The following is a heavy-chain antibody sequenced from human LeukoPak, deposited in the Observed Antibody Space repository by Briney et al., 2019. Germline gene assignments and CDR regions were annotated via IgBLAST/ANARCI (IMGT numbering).Heavy chain of an antibody. D-gene: IGHD3-10*01. J-gene: IGHJ4*02. V-gene: IGHV4-59*01. CDR1: GGCISSYY. Sequence: SETLSLTCTVSGGCISSYYWSWIRQRPGKGLEWIGYIYYRGSTNYNPSLKSRVTISVDTSKSQFALKLSSVTAADTAVYYCARGGVYFDYWGQGTLVTVSS. CDR3: ARGGVYFDY. CDR2: IYYRGST.